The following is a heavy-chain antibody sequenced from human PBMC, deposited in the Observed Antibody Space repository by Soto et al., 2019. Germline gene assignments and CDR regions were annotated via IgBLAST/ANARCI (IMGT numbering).Heavy chain of an antibody. Sequence: RLSCAASVFNFRYCAMTWVRQAPGKGLEWVSSINDNGDSTHYADSVKGRFTISRDNSKNTLYLQMNSLTAEDTAVYFCAKASNSSPWFDSWLESWGQGTLVTVSS. CDR2: INDNGDST. J-gene: IGHJ5*01. CDR1: VFNFRYCA. CDR3: AKASNSSPWFDSWLES. D-gene: IGHD6-6*01. V-gene: IGHV3-23*01.